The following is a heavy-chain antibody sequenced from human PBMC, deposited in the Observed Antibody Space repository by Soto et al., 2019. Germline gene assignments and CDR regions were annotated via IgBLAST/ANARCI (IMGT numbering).Heavy chain of an antibody. CDR3: GKYSGSYPVYNGMNV. Sequence: GGSLRLSCVASGLPFNTSAMNWVRQAPGKGLEWVSIISASSDAAYYAESVKGRFTSSRDNSKNTLYLQMDSLRPEDTAVYYCGKYSGSYPVYNGMNVWGQGTTVTVSS. CDR2: ISASSDAA. CDR1: GLPFNTSA. V-gene: IGHV3-23*01. D-gene: IGHD1-26*01. J-gene: IGHJ6*02.